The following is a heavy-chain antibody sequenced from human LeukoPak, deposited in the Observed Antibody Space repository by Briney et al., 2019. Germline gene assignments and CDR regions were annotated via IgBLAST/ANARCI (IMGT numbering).Heavy chain of an antibody. D-gene: IGHD6-13*01. J-gene: IGHJ3*02. Sequence: GESLLISCKGSGYSFTSYWIGWVRQMPGKGLEWMGIIYPGDSDTRYSPSFQGQVTISADKSISTAYLQWNSLKASDTAMYYCATRTYSTRTGFDIWGQGTMVTVSS. V-gene: IGHV5-51*01. CDR1: GYSFTSYW. CDR3: ATRTYSTRTGFDI. CDR2: IYPGDSDT.